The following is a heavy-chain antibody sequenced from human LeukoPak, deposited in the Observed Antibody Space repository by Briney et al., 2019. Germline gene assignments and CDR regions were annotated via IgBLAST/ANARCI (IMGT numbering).Heavy chain of an antibody. D-gene: IGHD3-16*02. CDR1: GYTFTGYY. CDR3: ARGRYDYVWGSYRYDWWFDP. CDR2: INPNSGGT. J-gene: IGHJ5*02. V-gene: IGHV1-2*02. Sequence: ASVKVSCKASGYTFTGYYMHWVRQAPGQGLEWMGWINPNSGGTNYAQKFQGRVTMTRDTSTSTVYMELSSLRSEDTAVYYCARGRYDYVWGSYRYDWWFDPWGQGTLVTVSS.